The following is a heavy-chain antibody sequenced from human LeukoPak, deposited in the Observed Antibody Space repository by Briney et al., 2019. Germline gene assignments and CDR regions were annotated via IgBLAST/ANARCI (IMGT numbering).Heavy chain of an antibody. CDR1: GGSISSYY. J-gene: IGHJ4*02. CDR2: IYYSGST. D-gene: IGHD3-10*01. Sequence: PSETLSLTCTVSGGSISSYYWSWIRQPPGKGLEWIGYIYYSGSTNYNPSLKSRVTISVDTSKNQFSLKLSSMTAADTAVYYCARLIRYGSGSYYNVDYWGQGTLVTVSS. V-gene: IGHV4-59*08. CDR3: ARLIRYGSGSYYNVDY.